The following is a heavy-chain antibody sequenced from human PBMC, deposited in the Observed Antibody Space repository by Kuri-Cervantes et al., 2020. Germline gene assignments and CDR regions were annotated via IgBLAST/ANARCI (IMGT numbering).Heavy chain of an antibody. CDR3: ARRGIAAAAPFDY. D-gene: IGHD6-13*01. CDR1: GGSFSGYY. V-gene: IGHV4-34*01. CDR2: INHSGST. Sequence: SETLSLTCAVYGGSFSGYYWSWIRQPPGKGLEWIGEINHSGSTNYNPSLKSRVTISVDTSKNQFSLKLSSVTAADTAVYYCARRGIAAAAPFDYWGQGTLVTV. J-gene: IGHJ4*02.